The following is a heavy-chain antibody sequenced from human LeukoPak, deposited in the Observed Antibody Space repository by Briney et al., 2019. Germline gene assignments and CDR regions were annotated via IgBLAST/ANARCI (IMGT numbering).Heavy chain of an antibody. CDR3: ARDIRITIFGS. Sequence: ASVTVSFTSSGYSFTNYAISWVRQAPGQGHEWMGWINPNSGGTNYAQKFQGRVTMTRDTSISTAYMELSRLRSDDTAVYYCARDIRITIFGSWGQGTLVTVSS. D-gene: IGHD3-3*01. CDR2: INPNSGGT. CDR1: GYSFTNYA. V-gene: IGHV1-2*02. J-gene: IGHJ4*02.